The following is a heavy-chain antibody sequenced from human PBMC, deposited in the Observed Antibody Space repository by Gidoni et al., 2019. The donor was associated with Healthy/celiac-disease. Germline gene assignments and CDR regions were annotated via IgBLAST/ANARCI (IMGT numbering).Heavy chain of an antibody. Sequence: QLQLQESGPGLVKPSETLSLTCTVSGGSIRSCSYYWGWIRQPPGKGLEWIGSIYYSGSTYYNPSLKSRVTISVDTSKNQFSLKLSSVTAADTAVYYCARSPPKSTVTTSFAFDIWGQGTMVTVSS. D-gene: IGHD4-17*01. CDR2: IYYSGST. V-gene: IGHV4-39*01. CDR3: ARSPPKSTVTTSFAFDI. CDR1: GGSIRSCSYY. J-gene: IGHJ3*02.